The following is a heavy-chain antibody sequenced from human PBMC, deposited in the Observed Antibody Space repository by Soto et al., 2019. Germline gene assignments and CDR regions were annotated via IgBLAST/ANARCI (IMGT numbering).Heavy chain of an antibody. V-gene: IGHV3-7*01. Sequence: EVQLVESGGGLVQPGGSLRLSCAASGFAFGNYWMSWVRQVPGKGLEWLGTIKRDASEQQYVDSVRSRFTMPRDNAKNSLYLEMDSRRSEETAVYYSARDSGYGSASSVNHYLLYWGQATLVIVS. J-gene: IGHJ4*02. CDR3: ARDSGYGSASSVNHYLLY. CDR1: GFAFGNYW. CDR2: IKRDASEQ. D-gene: IGHD3-10*01.